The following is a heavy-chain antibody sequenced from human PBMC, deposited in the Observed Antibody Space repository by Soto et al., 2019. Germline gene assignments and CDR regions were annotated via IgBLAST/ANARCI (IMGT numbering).Heavy chain of an antibody. Sequence: PSETLSLTCAVYGGSFSGYYWSWIRQPPGKGLEWIGEINHSGSTNYNPSLKSRVTISVDTSKNQFSLKLSSVTAADTAVYYCASQNDYGDYGDYWGRGTLVTVSS. CDR1: GGSFSGYY. CDR2: INHSGST. V-gene: IGHV4-34*01. J-gene: IGHJ4*02. CDR3: ASQNDYGDYGDY. D-gene: IGHD4-17*01.